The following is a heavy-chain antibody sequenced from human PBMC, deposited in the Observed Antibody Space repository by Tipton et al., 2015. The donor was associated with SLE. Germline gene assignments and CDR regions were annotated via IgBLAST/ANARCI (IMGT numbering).Heavy chain of an antibody. CDR1: GYTFTSYG. J-gene: IGHJ6*02. D-gene: IGHD2-2*01. CDR2: ISAYNGNT. CDR3: ARERGGYCSSTSCFYYYYGMDV. V-gene: IGHV1-18*01. Sequence: QLVQSGAEMKKPGASVKVSCKASGYTFTSYGISWVRQAPGQGLEWMGWISAYNGNTNYAQKLQGRVTMTTDTSTSTAYMELRSLRSDDTAVYYCARERGGYCSSTSCFYYYYGMDVWGQGTTVTVSS.